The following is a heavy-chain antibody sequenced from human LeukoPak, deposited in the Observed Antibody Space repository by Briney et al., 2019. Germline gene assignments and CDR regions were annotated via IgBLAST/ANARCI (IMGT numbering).Heavy chain of an antibody. J-gene: IGHJ4*02. CDR2: ISYDGSNK. Sequence: GGSLRLSCAASGFTFSSYGMHWVRQAPGKGLEWVAVISYDGSNKYYADSVKGRFTISRDNSKNTLYLQMNSLRAEDTAVYYCAKDATRAVAEYFDYWGQGTLVTVSS. D-gene: IGHD6-19*01. V-gene: IGHV3-30*18. CDR1: GFTFSSYG. CDR3: AKDATRAVAEYFDY.